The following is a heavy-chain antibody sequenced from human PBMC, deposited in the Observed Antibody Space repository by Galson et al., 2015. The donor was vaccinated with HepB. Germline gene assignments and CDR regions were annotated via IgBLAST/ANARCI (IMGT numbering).Heavy chain of an antibody. J-gene: IGHJ6*02. Sequence: ETLSLTCSVSGGSTSSSSYYWNWIRQSPGKGLEWIGSVYYSGVTYYNPSLKSRVTISVDTSKNQFPLRVSSVTAADTAMYYCARALGGSYFYGMDVWGQGTTVAVSS. CDR1: GGSTSSSSYY. V-gene: IGHV4-39*01. CDR3: ARALGGSYFYGMDV. D-gene: IGHD3-16*02. CDR2: VYYSGVT.